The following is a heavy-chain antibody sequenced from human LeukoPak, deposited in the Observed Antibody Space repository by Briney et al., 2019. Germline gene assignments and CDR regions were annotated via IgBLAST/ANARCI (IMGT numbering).Heavy chain of an antibody. J-gene: IGHJ1*01. CDR3: AKVQDRIATWYEYFKH. CDR1: GFTFSIYT. D-gene: IGHD6-13*01. V-gene: IGHV3-21*01. Sequence: PGGSLRLSCATAGFTFSIYTMNWVRQAPGKGLEWISSISGSGTYIYYADSVKGRFTISRDNAKSSLFLQMNSLRAEDTAVYYCAKVQDRIATWYEYFKHWGQGTLVTVSS. CDR2: ISGSGTYI.